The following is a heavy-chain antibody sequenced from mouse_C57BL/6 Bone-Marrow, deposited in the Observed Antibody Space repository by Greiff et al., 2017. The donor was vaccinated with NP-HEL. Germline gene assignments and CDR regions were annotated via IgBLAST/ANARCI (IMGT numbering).Heavy chain of an antibody. CDR2: IYPGSGST. V-gene: IGHV1-55*01. Sequence: VQLQQPGAELVKPGASVKMSCKASGYTFTSYWITWVKQRPGQGLEWIGDIYPGSGSTNYNEKFKSKATLTVDTSSSTAYMQLSSLTSEDSAVYYSARGDYDCSSPIAYWGQGTLVPVS. CDR3: ARGDYDCSSPIAY. J-gene: IGHJ3*01. CDR1: GYTFTSYW. D-gene: IGHD1-1*01.